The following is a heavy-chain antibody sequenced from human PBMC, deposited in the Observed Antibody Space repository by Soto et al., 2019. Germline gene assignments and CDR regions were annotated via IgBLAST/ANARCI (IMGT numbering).Heavy chain of an antibody. CDR3: ARDFFEADFWSGFGYYYYYMDV. CDR1: GFTFSSYW. J-gene: IGHJ6*03. V-gene: IGHV3-7*01. D-gene: IGHD3-3*01. CDR2: IKQDGSEK. Sequence: GGSLRLSCAASGFTFSSYWMSWVRQAPGKGLEWVANIKQDGSEKYYVDSVKGRFTISRDNAKNSLYLQMNSLRAEDTAVYYCARDFFEADFWSGFGYYYYYMDVWGKGTTVTVS.